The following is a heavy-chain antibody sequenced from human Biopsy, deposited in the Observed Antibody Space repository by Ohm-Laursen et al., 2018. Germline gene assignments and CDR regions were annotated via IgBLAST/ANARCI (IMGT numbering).Heavy chain of an antibody. V-gene: IGHV3-74*01. CDR2: IKRDGTTT. D-gene: IGHD4-11*01. CDR3: ARGGFFAYSTFDY. CDR1: GFPFDDYA. Sequence: SLRLSCTASGFPFDDYAMHWVRQAPGKGLLWVSRIKRDGTTTDYAESVKGRFTISRDNAKNTLYLQMSSLRAEDTAVYYCARGGFFAYSTFDYWGQGALVTVSS. J-gene: IGHJ4*02.